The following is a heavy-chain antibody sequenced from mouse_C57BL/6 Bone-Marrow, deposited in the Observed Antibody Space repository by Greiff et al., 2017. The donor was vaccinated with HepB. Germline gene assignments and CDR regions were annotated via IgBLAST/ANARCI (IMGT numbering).Heavy chain of an antibody. V-gene: IGHV7-3*01. J-gene: IGHJ3*01. Sequence: EVQVVESGGGLVQPGGSLSLSCAASGFTFTDYYMSWVRQPPGKALEWLGFIRHKANGYTTEYSASVKGRFTISRDKYQRILYLQMNALGAEDRATYDCAGLYGNYGAYWGQGTLVTVSA. D-gene: IGHD2-1*01. CDR3: AGLYGNYGAY. CDR2: IRHKANGYTT. CDR1: GFTFTDYY.